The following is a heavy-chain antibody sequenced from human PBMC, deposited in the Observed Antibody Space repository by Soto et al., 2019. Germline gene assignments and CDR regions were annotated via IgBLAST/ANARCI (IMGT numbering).Heavy chain of an antibody. CDR1: GFTFSSYA. CDR2: ISGSGDST. D-gene: IGHD3-3*02. CDR3: ATPPLSAIFDY. J-gene: IGHJ4*02. Sequence: GGSLRLSCAASGFTFSSYAMSWVRRAPGKGLEWVSGISGSGDSTHYADSVKGRFTISRDNSRNTLSLQMNSLRTEDTAVYYCATPPLSAIFDYWGQGALVTVSS. V-gene: IGHV3-23*01.